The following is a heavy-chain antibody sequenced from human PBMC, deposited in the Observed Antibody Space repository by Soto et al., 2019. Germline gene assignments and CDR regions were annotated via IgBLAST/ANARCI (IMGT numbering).Heavy chain of an antibody. CDR2: ISYDGSNK. J-gene: IGHJ4*02. CDR3: ASRRVTVAATYDD. V-gene: IGHV3-30-3*01. CDR1: GFTFSSYS. Sequence: XGSLRLSCAASGFTFSSYSMHWVRQAPGKGLEWVAVISYDGSNKYYAESVKGRFTISRDNSKNTLYLQMNSLRAEDTAVYYCASRRVTVAATYDDWGQGTLVTVSS. D-gene: IGHD2-15*01.